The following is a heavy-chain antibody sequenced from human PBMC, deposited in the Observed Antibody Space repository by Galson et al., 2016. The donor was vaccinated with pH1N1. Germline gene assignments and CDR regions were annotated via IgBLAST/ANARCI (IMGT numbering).Heavy chain of an antibody. Sequence: TLSLTCTVSGASISSSGNYWSWIRQHPGKGLEWIGYVHNSGNTYYNPSLKSRVSMSVDTSKSQFSLRLTSVTAADPAVYYCARDDIVVGDGWHTGLDVWGQGTTVTVS. D-gene: IGHD2-15*01. CDR3: ARDDIVVGDGWHTGLDV. CDR1: GASISSSGNY. CDR2: VHNSGNT. J-gene: IGHJ6*02. V-gene: IGHV4-31*03.